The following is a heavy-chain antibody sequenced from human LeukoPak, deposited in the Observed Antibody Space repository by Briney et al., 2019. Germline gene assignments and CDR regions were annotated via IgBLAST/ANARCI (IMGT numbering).Heavy chain of an antibody. CDR1: GGSITNYY. CDR3: ARAEWSVIDY. V-gene: IGHV4-59*12. D-gene: IGHD3-3*01. CDR2: IRYSGSA. Sequence: PSETLSLTCTVSGGSITNYYWSWIRQPPGKGLEWIGYIRYSGSANYNPSLKSRVTIAVDTSKNQFSLKLNSVTAADTAVYYCARAEWSVIDYWGQGTLVTVSS. J-gene: IGHJ4*02.